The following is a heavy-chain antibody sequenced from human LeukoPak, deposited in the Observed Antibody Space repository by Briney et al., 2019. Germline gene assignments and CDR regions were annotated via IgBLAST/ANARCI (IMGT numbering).Heavy chain of an antibody. CDR3: ASYKRFLAYCGGDCYSYFDY. CDR1: GGSISSGDYY. J-gene: IGHJ4*02. D-gene: IGHD2-21*02. V-gene: IGHV4-30-4*01. CDR2: IYYSGST. Sequence: SETLSLTCTVSGGSISSGDYYWSWIRQPPGKGLEWLGYIYYSGSTYYNPSLKSRVTISVDTSKNQFSLKLSSVTAADTAVYYCASYKRFLAYCGGDCYSYFDYWGQGTLVTVSS.